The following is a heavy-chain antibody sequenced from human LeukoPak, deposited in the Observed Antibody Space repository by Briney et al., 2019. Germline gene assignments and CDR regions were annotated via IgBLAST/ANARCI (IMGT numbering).Heavy chain of an antibody. V-gene: IGHV1-18*01. D-gene: IGHD3-22*01. Sequence: ASVKVSCKASGYTFTSYVISWVRQAPGQGLEGMGWINAYNGNTNYAQNLQGRVTMTTDTSSSTAYMELRSLRSDDTAVYYCARDRVSYSDSSGYYRWGQGTLVTVSS. J-gene: IGHJ4*02. CDR1: GYTFTSYV. CDR2: INAYNGNT. CDR3: ARDRVSYSDSSGYYR.